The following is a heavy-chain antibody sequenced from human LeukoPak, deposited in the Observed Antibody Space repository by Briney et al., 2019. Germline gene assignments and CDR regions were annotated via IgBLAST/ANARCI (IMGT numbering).Heavy chain of an antibody. Sequence: GGSLRLSCAASGFTFSNAWMSWVRQAPGKGLEWVGRIKSKTAGGTIDYAAPVKGRFTISRDDSKDTLFLQMNSLKTEDTAVYYCTTFYSYGLSGHDYWGQGTLVPVSS. V-gene: IGHV3-15*01. J-gene: IGHJ4*02. D-gene: IGHD5-18*01. CDR1: GFTFSNAW. CDR2: IKSKTAGGTI. CDR3: TTFYSYGLSGHDY.